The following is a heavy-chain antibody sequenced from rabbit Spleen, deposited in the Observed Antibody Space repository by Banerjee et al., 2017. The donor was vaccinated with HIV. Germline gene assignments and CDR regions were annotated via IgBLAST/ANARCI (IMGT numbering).Heavy chain of an antibody. V-gene: IGHV1S45*01. J-gene: IGHJ4*01. CDR3: GRAGEGGYGYLDL. Sequence: QEQLVEYGGDLVQPEGSLTLTCKASGLDFSSSYWICWVRQAPGKGLEWIACIYVGSGGGTKYASWAKGRFTISKTSSTTVTLEITSLTVADTATFFCGRAGEGGYGYLDLWGPGTLVTVS. CDR2: IYVGSGGGT. D-gene: IGHD2-1*01. CDR1: GLDFSSSYW.